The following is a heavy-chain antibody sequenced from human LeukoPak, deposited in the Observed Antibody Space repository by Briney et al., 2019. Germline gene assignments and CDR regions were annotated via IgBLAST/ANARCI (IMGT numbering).Heavy chain of an antibody. J-gene: IGHJ5*02. D-gene: IGHD1-26*01. CDR2: VFYIGST. Sequence: PSETPSLTCTVSGGSISSYYWSWIRQPPGKGLEWIGYVFYIGSTNYNPSLKSRVTISVDTSKNQFSLKLYSVTAADTAVYYCARHASATYNNWFDPWGQGTLVTVSS. V-gene: IGHV4-59*08. CDR3: ARHASATYNNWFDP. CDR1: GGSISSYY.